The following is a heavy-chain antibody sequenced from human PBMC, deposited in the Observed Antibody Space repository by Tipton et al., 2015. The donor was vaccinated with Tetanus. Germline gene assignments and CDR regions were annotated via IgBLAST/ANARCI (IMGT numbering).Heavy chain of an antibody. CDR1: GGSLRSGDYQ. D-gene: IGHD3-16*01. Sequence: TLSLTCSVSGGSLRSGDYQWNWIRQPAGKGLEWIGRIYSSGTTNYDPSLRGRVTMSIDTSKNRFSLKLDSVTAADTAIYYCARALKQGANWFDPWGQGTLVTVSS. V-gene: IGHV4-61*02. CDR2: IYSSGTT. J-gene: IGHJ5*02. CDR3: ARALKQGANWFDP.